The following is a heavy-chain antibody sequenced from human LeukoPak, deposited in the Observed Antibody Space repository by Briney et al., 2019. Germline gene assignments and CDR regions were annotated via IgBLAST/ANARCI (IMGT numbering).Heavy chain of an antibody. CDR3: AKESGKFDY. J-gene: IGHJ4*02. CDR1: GINFADYA. V-gene: IGHV3-43*02. CDR2: ISADGGNT. Sequence: GGSLRLSCVVSGINFADYAMHGVRQPPGKGLEWVSLISADGGNTFSADYVKGRFSISRDNSKNSLYLQMNSLRSEDTAMYYCAKESGKFDYWGQGTLVAVSS.